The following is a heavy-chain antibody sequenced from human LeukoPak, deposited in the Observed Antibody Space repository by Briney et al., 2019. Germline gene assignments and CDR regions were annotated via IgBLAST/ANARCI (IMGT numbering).Heavy chain of an antibody. CDR3: ARYLADIVVVPAAFDAFDI. CDR1: GFTFDDYG. D-gene: IGHD2-2*01. CDR2: INWNGGST. J-gene: IGHJ3*02. Sequence: GGSLRLSCAASGFTFDDYGMSWVRQAPGKGLEWVCGINWNGGSTGYADSVKGRFTFSRDNAKNFLYMRINSLRAESTALYFCARYLADIVVVPAAFDAFDIWGQGTMVTVSS. V-gene: IGHV3-20*04.